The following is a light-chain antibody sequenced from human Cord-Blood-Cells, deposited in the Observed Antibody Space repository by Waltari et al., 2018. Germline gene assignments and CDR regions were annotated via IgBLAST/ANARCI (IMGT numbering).Light chain of an antibody. V-gene: IGLV2-11*01. CDR2: DVS. CDR3: CSYAGSYTLV. Sequence: QSALTQPRSVSGSPGQSVTISCTGTSSDVGGYNYVSWYQQHPGKAPKLMIYDVSKRPAGVPDRYYGSKFGSAASLTISGIQAEDEADYYCCSYAGSYTLVFGGGTKLTVL. CDR1: SSDVGGYNY. J-gene: IGLJ3*02.